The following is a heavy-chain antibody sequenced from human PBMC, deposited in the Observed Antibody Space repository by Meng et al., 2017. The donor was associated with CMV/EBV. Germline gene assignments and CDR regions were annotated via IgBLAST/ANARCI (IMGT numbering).Heavy chain of an antibody. CDR2: INSDGSST. CDR1: GFTFSSYW. D-gene: IGHD2-21*01. Sequence: GESLKISCAASGFTFSSYWMHWVRQAPGKGLVWVSRINSDGSSTSYADSVKGRFTISRDNAKNTLYLQMNSPRAEDTAVYYCARDALYCGGDCYSDYWGQGTLVTVSS. V-gene: IGHV3-74*01. J-gene: IGHJ4*02. CDR3: ARDALYCGGDCYSDY.